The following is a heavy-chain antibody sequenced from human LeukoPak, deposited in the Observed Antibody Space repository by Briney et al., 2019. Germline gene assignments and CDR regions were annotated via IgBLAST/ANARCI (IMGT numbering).Heavy chain of an antibody. J-gene: IGHJ3*02. Sequence: ASVKVSCKASGYTFTSYAMHWVRQAPGQRLEWMGWINAGNGNTKYSQEFQGRVTMTRDTSTSTVYMELSSLRSEDTAVYYCARYLGVVVGAFDIWGQGTMVTVSS. CDR2: INAGNGNT. CDR3: ARYLGVVVGAFDI. V-gene: IGHV1-3*03. CDR1: GYTFTSYA. D-gene: IGHD2-15*01.